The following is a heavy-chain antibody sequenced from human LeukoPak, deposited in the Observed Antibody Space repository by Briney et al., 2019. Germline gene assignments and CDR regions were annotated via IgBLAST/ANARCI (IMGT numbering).Heavy chain of an antibody. CDR3: ARAPITIFGDGAAFDI. V-gene: IGHV4-61*02. D-gene: IGHD3-3*01. Sequence: PSETLSLTCTVSGGSISSGSYYWSWIRQPAGKGLEWIGRIYTSGSTNYNPSLKSRVTISVDMSKNQFSLKLSSVTAADAAVYYCARAPITIFGDGAAFDIWGQGTMVTVSS. J-gene: IGHJ3*02. CDR2: IYTSGST. CDR1: GGSISSGSYY.